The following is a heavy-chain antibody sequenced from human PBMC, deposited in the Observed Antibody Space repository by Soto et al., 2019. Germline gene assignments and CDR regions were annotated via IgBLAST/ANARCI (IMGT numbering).Heavy chain of an antibody. CDR3: AKDYYDILTGYPYYYYMDV. CDR2: ISSGSSTI. J-gene: IGHJ6*03. V-gene: IGHV3-48*01. Sequence: PGGSLRLSCAASGFTFRNYGMNWVRQAPGEGLEWVSYISSGSSTIYYADSVKGRFTISRDNAKNSLYLQMNSLRADDTAVYYCAKDYYDILTGYPYYYYMDVWGKGTTVTVSS. D-gene: IGHD3-9*01. CDR1: GFTFRNYG.